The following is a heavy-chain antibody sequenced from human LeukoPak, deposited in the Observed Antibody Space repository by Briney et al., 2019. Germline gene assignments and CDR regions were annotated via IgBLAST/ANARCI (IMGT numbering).Heavy chain of an antibody. CDR2: ISYDGSNK. Sequence: PGGSLRLSCAASGFTFSSYAMHWVRQAPGKGLEWVAVISYDGSNKYYADSVKGRFTISRDNSKNTLYLQMNSLRAEDTAVYYCARHSGGFDYWCQGTLVTVSS. J-gene: IGHJ4*02. CDR1: GFTFSSYA. CDR3: ARHSGGFDY. V-gene: IGHV3-30*04. D-gene: IGHD2-15*01.